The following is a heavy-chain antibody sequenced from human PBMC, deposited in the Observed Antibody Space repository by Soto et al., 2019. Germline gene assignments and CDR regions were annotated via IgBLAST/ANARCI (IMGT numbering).Heavy chain of an antibody. CDR2: IIPIFGTA. CDR3: AAICTSCYIAAFDY. D-gene: IGHD2-2*02. Sequence: QVQLVQSGAEVKKPGSSVKVSCKASGGNFSSYAISWVRQAPGQGLEWMGGIIPIFGTANYAQKIQGRVTITADESTSTAYMVLSSLRSEDTAVYYCAAICTSCYIAAFDYWGQGTLVTVSS. CDR1: GGNFSSYA. J-gene: IGHJ4*02. V-gene: IGHV1-69*12.